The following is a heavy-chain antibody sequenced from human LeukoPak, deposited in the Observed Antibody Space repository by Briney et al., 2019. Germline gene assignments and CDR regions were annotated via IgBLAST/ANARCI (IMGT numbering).Heavy chain of an antibody. D-gene: IGHD4-17*01. Sequence: GGSLRLSCAASGFTFSRYGMHWVRQAPGKGLEWVSFIQYDGSNKYYADSVKGRITISRDNSKNTVYLQMNSLRAEDTAVYYCAKDYDYGDYAIDYWGQGNLVTVSS. V-gene: IGHV3-30*02. CDR3: AKDYDYGDYAIDY. CDR2: IQYDGSNK. J-gene: IGHJ4*02. CDR1: GFTFSRYG.